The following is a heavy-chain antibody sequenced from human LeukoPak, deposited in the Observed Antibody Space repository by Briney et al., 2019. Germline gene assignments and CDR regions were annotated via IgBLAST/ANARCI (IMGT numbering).Heavy chain of an antibody. CDR2: IYYSGST. CDR3: ARDLVDTLYAFDI. V-gene: IGHV4-59*01. Sequence: PSETLSLTCTVSGGSISSYYWSWIRQPPGKGLEWIGYIYYSGSTNYNPSLKSRVTISVDTSKNQFSLKLSSVTAADTAVYYCARDLVDTLYAFDIWGQGTMVTVSS. D-gene: IGHD5-18*01. J-gene: IGHJ3*02. CDR1: GGSISSYY.